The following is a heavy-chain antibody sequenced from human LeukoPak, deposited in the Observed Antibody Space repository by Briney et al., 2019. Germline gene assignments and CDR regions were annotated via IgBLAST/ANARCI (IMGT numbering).Heavy chain of an antibody. CDR3: ARGARYSNGWYPDY. D-gene: IGHD6-19*01. Sequence: PGGSLRLSCAASGFTFSPYAMHWVRQAKGKGLEWVSAIGTVGDTYYPDSVKCRFTISRENAKNSLYLQMNSLRAGDTAVYFCARGARYSNGWYPDYWGQGTLVTVSS. V-gene: IGHV3-13*01. CDR2: IGTVGDT. CDR1: GFTFSPYA. J-gene: IGHJ4*02.